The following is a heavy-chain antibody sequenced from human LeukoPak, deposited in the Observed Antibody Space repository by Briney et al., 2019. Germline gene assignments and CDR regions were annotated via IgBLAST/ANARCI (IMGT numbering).Heavy chain of an antibody. CDR2: IYTSGST. CDR3: AREEYYYDSSGYRPVKWFDP. D-gene: IGHD3-22*01. J-gene: IGHJ5*02. V-gene: IGHV4-61*02. Sequence: SQTLSLTCTVSGGSISSGSYYWSWIRQPAGKGLEWIGRIYTSGSTNYNPSLKSRVTISVDTSKNQFSLKLSSVTAADTAVYYCAREEYYYDSSGYRPVKWFDPWGQGTLVTVSS. CDR1: GGSISSGSYY.